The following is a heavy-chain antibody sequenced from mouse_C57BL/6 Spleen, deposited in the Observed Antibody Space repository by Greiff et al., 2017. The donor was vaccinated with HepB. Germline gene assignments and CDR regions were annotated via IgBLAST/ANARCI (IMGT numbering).Heavy chain of an antibody. CDR3: TPIATVGWYFDV. J-gene: IGHJ1*03. CDR1: GFNIKDDY. Sequence: DVKLVESGAELVRPGASVKLSCTASGFNIKDDYMHWVKQRPEQGLEWIGWIDPENGDTEYASKFQGKATITADTSSNTAYLQLSSLTSEDTAVYHCTPIATVGWYFDVWGTGTTVTVSS. V-gene: IGHV14-4*01. D-gene: IGHD1-1*01. CDR2: IDPENGDT.